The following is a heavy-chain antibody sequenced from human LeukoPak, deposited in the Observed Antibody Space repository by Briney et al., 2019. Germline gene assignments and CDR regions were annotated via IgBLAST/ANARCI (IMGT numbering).Heavy chain of an antibody. CDR1: GGSISSYY. J-gene: IGHJ5*02. Sequence: SETLSLPCTVSGGSISSYYWSWIRQPPGKGLEWIGYIYYSGSTNYNPSLKSRVTISVDTSKNQFSLKLSSVTAADTAVYYCARSVVPAAMLNWFDPWGQGTLVTVSS. V-gene: IGHV4-59*01. CDR2: IYYSGST. CDR3: ARSVVPAAMLNWFDP. D-gene: IGHD2-2*01.